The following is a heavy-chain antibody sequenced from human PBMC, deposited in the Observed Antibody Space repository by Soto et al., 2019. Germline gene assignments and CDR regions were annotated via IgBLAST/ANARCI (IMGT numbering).Heavy chain of an antibody. J-gene: IGHJ4*02. D-gene: IGHD1-1*01. V-gene: IGHV4-31*03. CDR2: IYYSGST. CDR3: AGLHIFAYNLSY. Sequence: LSLTCTVSGGSISRGGYYWSWIRQHPGKGLEWIGYIYYSGSTYYNPSLKSRVTISVDTSKNQFSLKLSSVTAADTAVYYDAGLHIFAYNLSYWGQGTLVTVSS. CDR1: GGSISRGGYY.